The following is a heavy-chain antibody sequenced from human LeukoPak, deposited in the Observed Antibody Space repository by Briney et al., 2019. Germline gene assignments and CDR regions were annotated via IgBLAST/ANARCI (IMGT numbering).Heavy chain of an antibody. J-gene: IGHJ4*02. CDR3: ARGTVGSRGFDY. CDR2: IYTSGST. V-gene: IGHV4-61*02. D-gene: IGHD1-26*01. CDR1: GGSISSGSYY. Sequence: SQTLSLTCTVSGGSISSGSYYWSWIRQPAGKGLEWIGRIYTSGSTNYNPSLKSRVTTSVDTSKNQFSLKLSSVTAADTAVYYCARGTVGSRGFDYWGQGTLVTVSS.